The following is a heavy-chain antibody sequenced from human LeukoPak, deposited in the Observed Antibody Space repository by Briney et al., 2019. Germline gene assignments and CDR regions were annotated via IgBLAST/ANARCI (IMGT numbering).Heavy chain of an antibody. CDR3: VIKNGYND. CDR2: ISSSSSYI. J-gene: IGHJ4*02. Sequence: PGGSLRLSCAASGFTFSSYALTWVRQAPGKGLEWVSSISSSSSYIYYADSVKGRFTISRDNAKNSLYLQMNSLRAEDTAVYYCVIKNGYNDWGQGTLVTVSS. CDR1: GFTFSSYA. D-gene: IGHD5-24*01. V-gene: IGHV3-21*01.